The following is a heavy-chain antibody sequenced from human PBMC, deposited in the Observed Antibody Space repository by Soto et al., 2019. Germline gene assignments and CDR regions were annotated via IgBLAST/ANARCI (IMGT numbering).Heavy chain of an antibody. CDR2: INAGNGNT. V-gene: IGHV1-3*01. Sequence: ASVKVSCKASGYTFTSYAMHWVRQAPGQRLEWMGWINAGNGNTKYSQKFQGRVTITRDTSASTAYMELSSLRSEDTAVYYCARETRNYYGSGSYYKSFDYWGQGTLVTASS. CDR3: ARETRNYYGSGSYYKSFDY. CDR1: GYTFTSYA. D-gene: IGHD3-10*01. J-gene: IGHJ4*02.